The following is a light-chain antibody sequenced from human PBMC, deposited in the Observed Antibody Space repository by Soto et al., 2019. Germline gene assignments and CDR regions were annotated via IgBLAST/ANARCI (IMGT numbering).Light chain of an antibody. Sequence: IVLTQSPGTLSLSPGKRAALSCRASQGGSSSYLAWYQQKAGLAPRLLIYGASTRATGIPDRFSGSGSGTDFTLTISRLEPEDIAVYFCQHYGYFQWTFGQGTKVEIK. V-gene: IGKV3-20*01. J-gene: IGKJ1*01. CDR3: QHYGYFQWT. CDR1: QGGSSSY. CDR2: GAS.